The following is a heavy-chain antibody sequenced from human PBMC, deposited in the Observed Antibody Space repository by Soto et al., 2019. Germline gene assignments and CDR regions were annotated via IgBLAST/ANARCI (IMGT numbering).Heavy chain of an antibody. D-gene: IGHD6-13*01. J-gene: IGHJ6*02. CDR1: GFTLSSYA. CDR2: IYSGGST. V-gene: IGHV3-66*01. Sequence: HPGGSLRLSCAASGFTLSSYAMTWVRQAPGKGLEWVSAIYSGGSTYYADSVKGRFTISRDNSKNTLYLQMNSLRAEDTAVYYCAVGDPIAAADYYGMDVWGQGTTVTVSS. CDR3: AVGDPIAAADYYGMDV.